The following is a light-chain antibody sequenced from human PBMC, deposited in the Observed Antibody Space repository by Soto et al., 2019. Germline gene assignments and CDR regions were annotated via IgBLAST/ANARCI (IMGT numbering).Light chain of an antibody. V-gene: IGLV1-40*01. CDR2: GNS. J-gene: IGLJ2*01. CDR1: SSNIGAGYD. Sequence: QSVLTQPPSVSGAPGQRVTISCTGSSSNIGAGYDVHWYQQLPGTAPKLLIYGNSNRPSGVADRFSGSKSGTSASLAITVLQAEDDADYYCQSYDSGLSGSKVFGGGTKLTVL. CDR3: QSYDSGLSGSKV.